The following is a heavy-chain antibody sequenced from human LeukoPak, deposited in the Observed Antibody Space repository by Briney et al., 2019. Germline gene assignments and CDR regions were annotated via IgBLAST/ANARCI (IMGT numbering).Heavy chain of an antibody. J-gene: IGHJ6*02. CDR2: IYYSGST. D-gene: IGHD3-22*01. CDR1: GGSISSSRYY. Sequence: PSETLSLTCTVSGGSISSSRYYWGWIRQPPGKGLEWIGNIYYSGSTYYNPSLKSRVTISVDTSKNQFSLKLSSVTAADTAVYYCARVHIRYDSSGYYSRRAYYYGMDVWGQGTTVTVSS. V-gene: IGHV4-39*07. CDR3: ARVHIRYDSSGYYSRRAYYYGMDV.